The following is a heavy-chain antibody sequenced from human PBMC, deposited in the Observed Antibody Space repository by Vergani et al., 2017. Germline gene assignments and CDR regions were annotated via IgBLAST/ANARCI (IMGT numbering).Heavy chain of an antibody. CDR2: ISSSSSYI. CDR1: GFTFSSYS. D-gene: IGHD2-8*01. J-gene: IGHJ6*02. V-gene: IGHV3-21*01. CDR3: AIMICYRCYYYGMDV. Sequence: EVQLLESGGGLVKPGGSLRLSCAASGFTFSSYSMNWVRQAPGKGLEWVSSISSSSSYIYYADSVKGRFTISRDNAKNSLYLQMNSLRAEDTAVYYWAIMICYRCYYYGMDVGGQGTTVTVSS.